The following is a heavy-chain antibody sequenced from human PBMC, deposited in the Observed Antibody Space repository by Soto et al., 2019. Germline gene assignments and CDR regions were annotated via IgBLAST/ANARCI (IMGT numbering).Heavy chain of an antibody. V-gene: IGHV4-59*01. CDR3: ARVANLGRLIPDLYT. CDR2: IHYNGNT. Sequence: SETLSLTCTVSGDSISGYSWSWIRQPPGKGLEWIGNIHYNGNTKYSPSLKSRVTMSVDTSKNHFSLKLISVTTADTAVYFCARVANLGRLIPDLYTLGQEALV. J-gene: IGHJ5*01. CDR1: GDSISGYS. D-gene: IGHD2-21*01.